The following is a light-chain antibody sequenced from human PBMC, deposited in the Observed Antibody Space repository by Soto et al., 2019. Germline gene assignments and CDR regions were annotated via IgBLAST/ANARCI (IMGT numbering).Light chain of an antibody. CDR1: SSNVGTNL. V-gene: IGLV1-44*01. J-gene: IGLJ2*01. CDR3: HSYADNILVA. CDR2: AHI. Sequence: QLVLTQPPSASGTPGQRVTISCSGRSSNVGTNLVNWYRQLPGTAPKLLIYAHIQRPSGVPDRFSGSKSGNTASLTISELQPEDEADYYCHSYADNILVAFGGGTKVTVL.